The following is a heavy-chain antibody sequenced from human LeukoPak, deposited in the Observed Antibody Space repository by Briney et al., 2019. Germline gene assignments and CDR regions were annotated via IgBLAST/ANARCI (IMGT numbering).Heavy chain of an antibody. Sequence: PGGSLTLSFAHWRFPFQFFPGNGRRQAPGKGLEWISNIRTNAEGAKYAYYADSVKGRVTISRDDGKNTLYLHMNSQRDDDTAVYYCSTDQRYAFHYWGQGILVTVSS. V-gene: IGHV3-48*02. D-gene: IGHD3-9*01. J-gene: IGHJ4*02. CDR3: STDQRYAFHY. CDR2: IRTNAEGAKYA. CDR1: RFPFQFFP.